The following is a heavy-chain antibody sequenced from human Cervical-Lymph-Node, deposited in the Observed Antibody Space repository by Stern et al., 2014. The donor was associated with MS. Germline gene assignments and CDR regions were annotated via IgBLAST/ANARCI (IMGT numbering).Heavy chain of an antibody. J-gene: IGHJ6*02. D-gene: IGHD3-3*01. CDR2: IIPIFGTA. CDR1: GGTFSSYG. Sequence: VQLVESGAEVKKPGSSVKVSCKASGGTFSSYGISWVRQAPGPGLEWMGGIIPIFGTANYAQKVPGRCTITADRATRAADKGPSSLRSEDTAVYCCARDRVDYYFGMDVWGQGTTVIVSS. CDR3: ARDRVDYYFGMDV. V-gene: IGHV1-69*06.